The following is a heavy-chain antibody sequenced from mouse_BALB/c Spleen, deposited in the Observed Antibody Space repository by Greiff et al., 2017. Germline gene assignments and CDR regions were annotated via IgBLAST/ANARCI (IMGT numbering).Heavy chain of an antibody. J-gene: IGHJ3*01. CDR3: ARGGVWTRLAY. V-gene: IGHV5-17*02. Sequence: EVHLVESGGGLVQPGGSRKLSCAASGFSFSSFGMHWVRQAPEKGLEWVAYISSGSSTIYYADTVKGRFTISRDNPKHTLFLQMTSLRSEDTAMYYCARGGVWTRLAYWGQGTLVTVSA. CDR1: GFSFSSFG. CDR2: ISSGSSTI.